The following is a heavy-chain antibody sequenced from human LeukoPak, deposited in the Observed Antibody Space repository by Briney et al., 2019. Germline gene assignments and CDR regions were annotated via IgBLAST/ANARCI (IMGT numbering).Heavy chain of an antibody. J-gene: IGHJ4*02. V-gene: IGHV3-43*02. CDR3: AKALEWPRRTYFDY. CDR1: GFTFDDYA. CDR2: ISGDGGST. D-gene: IGHD3-3*01. Sequence: GGSLRLXCAASGFTFDDYAMHWVRRAPGKGLEWVSHISGDGGSTYYADSEKGRFTISRDNSKNSLYLQMNSLRTEDTALYYCAKALEWPRRTYFDYWGQGTLVTVSS.